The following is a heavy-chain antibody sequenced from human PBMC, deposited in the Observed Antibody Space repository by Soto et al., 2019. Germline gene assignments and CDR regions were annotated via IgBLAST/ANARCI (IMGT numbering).Heavy chain of an antibody. Sequence: QITLKESGPTLVKPTQTLTLTCTFSGFSLSTSGVGVGWIRQPPGKALEWLALIYWDDDKRYSPSLKSRLTITKDPSKNQVVLTMTNMDPVDTATYYCAHHIDYGDYEVWFDPWGQGTLVTVSS. CDR2: IYWDDDK. V-gene: IGHV2-5*02. D-gene: IGHD4-17*01. CDR1: GFSLSTSGVG. J-gene: IGHJ5*02. CDR3: AHHIDYGDYEVWFDP.